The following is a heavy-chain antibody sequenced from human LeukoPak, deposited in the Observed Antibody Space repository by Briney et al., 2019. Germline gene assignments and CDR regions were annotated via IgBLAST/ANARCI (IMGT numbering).Heavy chain of an antibody. D-gene: IGHD2-2*01. CDR2: IWYDGSNK. CDR1: GFTFSSYG. Sequence: PGGSLRLSCAASGFTFSSYGMHWVRQAPGKGLEWVAVIWYDGSNKYYADSVKCRFTISRDNSKNTLYLQMNSLRAEDTAVYYGARVGCSSTSCCTRGYFDYWGQGTLVTVSS. V-gene: IGHV3-33*01. CDR3: ARVGCSSTSCCTRGYFDY. J-gene: IGHJ4*02.